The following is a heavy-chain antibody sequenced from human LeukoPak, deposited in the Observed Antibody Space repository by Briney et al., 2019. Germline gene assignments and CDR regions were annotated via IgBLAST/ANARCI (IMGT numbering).Heavy chain of an antibody. Sequence: SVKVSCKASGFTFTSSAVQWVRQARGQRLEWIGWIVVGSGNTNYAQKFQERVTITRDMSTSTAYMELSSLRSEDTAVYYCAALPSRITGTIDYWGQGTLVTVSS. J-gene: IGHJ4*02. CDR3: AALPSRITGTIDY. V-gene: IGHV1-58*01. CDR2: IVVGSGNT. D-gene: IGHD1-7*01. CDR1: GFTFTSSA.